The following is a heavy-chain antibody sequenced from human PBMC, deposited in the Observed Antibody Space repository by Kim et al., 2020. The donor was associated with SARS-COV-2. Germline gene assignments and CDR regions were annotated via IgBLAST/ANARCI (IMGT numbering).Heavy chain of an antibody. Sequence: GGSLRLSCAASGFTFSSYSMNWVRQAPGKGLEWVSSISSSSSYIHYADSVKGRFTISRDNAKNSLYLQMNSLRAEDTAVYYCARNTATRIVGATIIDYWGQGTLVTVSS. J-gene: IGHJ4*02. D-gene: IGHD1-26*01. CDR1: GFTFSSYS. CDR3: ARNTATRIVGATIIDY. CDR2: ISSSSSYI. V-gene: IGHV3-21*01.